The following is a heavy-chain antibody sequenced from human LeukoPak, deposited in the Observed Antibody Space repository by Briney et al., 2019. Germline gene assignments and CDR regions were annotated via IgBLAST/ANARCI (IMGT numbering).Heavy chain of an antibody. CDR1: GGSISSYY. D-gene: IGHD3-16*02. J-gene: IGHJ5*02. CDR3: ARFNNDYVWGSYRPNWFDP. V-gene: IGHV4-4*07. Sequence: PSQTLSLTCTVSGGSISSYYWSWIRQPAGKGLEWIGHIYTSGSTNYNPSLKSRVTMSVDTSKNQFSLILSSVTAADTAVYYCARFNNDYVWGSYRPNWFDPWGQGTLVTVSS. CDR2: IYTSGST.